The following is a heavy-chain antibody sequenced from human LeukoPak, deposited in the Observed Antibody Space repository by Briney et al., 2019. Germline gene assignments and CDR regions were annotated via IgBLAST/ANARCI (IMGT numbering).Heavy chain of an antibody. CDR2: IIPVLNIT. CDR3: ARDLEMTTAP. CDR1: GVTFTNYA. V-gene: IGHV1-69*04. D-gene: IGHD4-4*01. Sequence: EASVKVSCKASGVTFTNYAISWVRQAPGQGLEWMGRIIPVLNITQDAQKFQGRVTLTADTSTSTVFMELSRLTSEDTAMYYCARDLEMTTAPWGQGTLVTVSS. J-gene: IGHJ5*02.